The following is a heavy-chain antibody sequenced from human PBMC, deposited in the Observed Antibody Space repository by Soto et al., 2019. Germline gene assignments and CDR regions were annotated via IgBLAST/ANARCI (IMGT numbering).Heavy chain of an antibody. D-gene: IGHD2-2*01. CDR2: IYYGGST. J-gene: IGHJ5*02. CDR1: GGSISSGGYY. CDR3: ARGLVVPANNWFDP. V-gene: IGHV4-31*03. Sequence: QVQLQESGPGLVKPSQTLSLTCTVSGGSISSGGYYWSWIRQHPGKGLEWIGYIYYGGSTYYNPSLKSRVTISVDTSKNQFSLKLSSVTAADTAVYYCARGLVVPANNWFDPWGQGTLVTVSS.